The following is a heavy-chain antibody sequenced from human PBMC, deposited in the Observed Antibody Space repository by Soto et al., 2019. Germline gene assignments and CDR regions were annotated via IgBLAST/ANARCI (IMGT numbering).Heavy chain of an antibody. Sequence: KPSETLSLTCTVSGGSISSYYWSWIRQPAGKGLEWIGRIYTSGSTNYNPSLKSRVTMSVDTSKNQFSLKLSSVTAADTAVYYCARDPFNYGSGTDAFDIWGQGTMVTVSS. CDR3: ARDPFNYGSGTDAFDI. D-gene: IGHD3-10*01. CDR2: IYTSGST. V-gene: IGHV4-4*07. CDR1: GGSISSYY. J-gene: IGHJ3*02.